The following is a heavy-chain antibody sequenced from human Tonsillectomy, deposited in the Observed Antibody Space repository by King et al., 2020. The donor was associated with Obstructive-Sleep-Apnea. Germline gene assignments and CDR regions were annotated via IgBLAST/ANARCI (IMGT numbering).Heavy chain of an antibody. CDR1: GYTLTELF. CDR3: ATEIYDYVWGTSTEAFDI. D-gene: IGHD3-16*01. CDR2: FDPEDGET. V-gene: IGHV1-24*01. J-gene: IGHJ3*02. Sequence: VQLVESGAEVKKPGASVKVSCKVSGYTLTELFMHWVRQAPGKGLEWVGGFDPEDGETIYAQKLQGRVTMTEDTSTDTAYLELSSLRSEDTAVYYCATEIYDYVWGTSTEAFDIWGQGTMVTVSS.